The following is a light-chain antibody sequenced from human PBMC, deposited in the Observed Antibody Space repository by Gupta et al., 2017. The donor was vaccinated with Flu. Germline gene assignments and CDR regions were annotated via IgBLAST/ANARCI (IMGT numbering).Light chain of an antibody. V-gene: IGKV1-8*01. CDR2: TAS. CDR1: QGISSY. CDR3: QQCYIYPLT. J-gene: IGKJ4*01. Sequence: TGDTVTITCRASQGISSYLAWYQQKPGKAPKLLIYTASTLQTGVPSRFSGSGSGTEFTLTISSLQSDDFATYYCQQCYIYPLTFGGGTKVEIK.